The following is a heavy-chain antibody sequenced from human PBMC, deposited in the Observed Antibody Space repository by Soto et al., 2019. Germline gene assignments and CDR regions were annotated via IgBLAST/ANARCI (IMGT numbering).Heavy chain of an antibody. J-gene: IGHJ4*02. CDR1: GFTFSDYG. D-gene: IGHD2-15*01. Sequence: QVHLVESGGGVVQPGRSLRLSCTVSGFTFSDYGMHWVRRAPDKGLELVAVISYDGKNKYVTDSVKGRFSISRDNFSNTLTLQMNNLRPKDTAVYYCVIAKRRCSGGNCHGMDNWGQGTLVTVS. V-gene: IGHV3-30*19. CDR3: VIAKRRCSGGNCHGMDN. CDR2: ISYDGKNK.